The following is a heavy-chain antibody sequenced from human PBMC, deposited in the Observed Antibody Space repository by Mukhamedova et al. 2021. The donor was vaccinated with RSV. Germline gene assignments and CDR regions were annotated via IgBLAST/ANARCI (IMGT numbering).Heavy chain of an antibody. CDR3: VRIPNGANYPNWFDP. J-gene: IGHJ5*02. CDR2: ISGSSSYI. D-gene: IGHD4/OR15-4a*01. V-gene: IGHV3-21*01. Sequence: GLEWVSSISGSSSYIYYADSVRGRFIISRDNAKNSLYLQMNSLRAEDTAVYYCVRIPNGANYPNWFDPWGQGTLVTVSS.